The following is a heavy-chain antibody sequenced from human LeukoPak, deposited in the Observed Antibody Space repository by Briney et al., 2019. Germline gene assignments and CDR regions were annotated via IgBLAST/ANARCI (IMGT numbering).Heavy chain of an antibody. V-gene: IGHV3-23*01. J-gene: IGHJ4*02. CDR3: AKARTVVTDYFDY. CDR1: GFTFSSYA. CDR2: ISGSGANT. Sequence: PGGSLRLSCAASGFTFSSYAMSWVRQAPGKGLEWVSAISGSGANTYYTDSVKGRFTISRDNSNNALYLRMNSLRAEDTAVYYCAKARTVVTDYFDYWGQGTLVTVSS. D-gene: IGHD4-23*01.